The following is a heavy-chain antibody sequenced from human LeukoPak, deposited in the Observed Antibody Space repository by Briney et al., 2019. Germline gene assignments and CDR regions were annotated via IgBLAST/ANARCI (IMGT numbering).Heavy chain of an antibody. J-gene: IGHJ4*02. V-gene: IGHV3-7*01. CDR3: ARISSISYYFDY. CDR2: IKLDGSEK. Sequence: GGSLRLSCAASGFTFSSFWMTWVRQAPGKGPEWVANIKLDGSEKYYVDSVKGQFTVSRDNAKNSLYLQMNSLRAEDTAVYYCARISSISYYFDYWGLGTLVTVSS. CDR1: GFTFSSFW.